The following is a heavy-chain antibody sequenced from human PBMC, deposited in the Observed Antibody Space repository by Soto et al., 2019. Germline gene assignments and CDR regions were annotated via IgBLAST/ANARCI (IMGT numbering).Heavy chain of an antibody. D-gene: IGHD5-12*01. CDR2: ASYDGSYK. CDR1: GFTFSSFG. V-gene: IGHV3-30*18. Sequence: QVQLVESGGGVVQPGRSLRLSCAASGFTFSSFGMHWVRQAPGKGLEWVAVASYDGSYKYYADSVKGRFTNSRDNSKNTLYLQMNSLRAEDTAVYYCAKERSVVATTPDFDYWGQGTLVTVSS. CDR3: AKERSVVATTPDFDY. J-gene: IGHJ4*02.